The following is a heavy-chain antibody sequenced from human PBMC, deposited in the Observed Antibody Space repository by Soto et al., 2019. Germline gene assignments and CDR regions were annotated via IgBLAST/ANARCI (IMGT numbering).Heavy chain of an antibody. J-gene: IGHJ5*02. CDR1: GFILRNYW. D-gene: IGHD3-16*02. V-gene: IGHV3-7*03. CDR2: IKEDGSEK. Sequence: EVQLVESGGGLVQPGGSLRLSCADSGFILRNYWMSWVRQAPGMGLQWVASIKEDGSEKYYVDPVKGRFTISRENAKNSLYLQMNSLRAEDTAVYYCARYRSLDPWGQGFLVTVSS. CDR3: ARYRSLDP.